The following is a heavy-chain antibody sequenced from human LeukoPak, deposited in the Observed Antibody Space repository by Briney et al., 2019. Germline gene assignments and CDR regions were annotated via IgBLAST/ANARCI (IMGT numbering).Heavy chain of an antibody. CDR1: GFTFGDYG. D-gene: IGHD3-10*01. J-gene: IGHJ4*02. Sequence: GGSLRLSCAASGFTFGDYGMHWVRQAPGKGLEWVSGISWNSGYIGYAESVKGRFTISRDNAKNSLYLQMSSLRVEDTALYYCAKDIHGSGTHDYFDYWAREPWSPSPQ. CDR3: AKDIHGSGTHDYFDY. CDR2: ISWNSGYI. V-gene: IGHV3-9*01.